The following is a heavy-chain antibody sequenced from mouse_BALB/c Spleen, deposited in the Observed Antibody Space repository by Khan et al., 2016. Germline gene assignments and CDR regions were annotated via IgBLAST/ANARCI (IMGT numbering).Heavy chain of an antibody. CDR1: GFTINDNY. V-gene: IGHV14-3*02. CDR3: ARIARK. CDR2: IDPPNGNT. Sequence: EVQLEESGAGLVKPGASVKLSCTASGFTINDNYMHWLKQRPEQGLEWIGSIDPPNGNTKYDPTFQGRVTITADTSSNTAYLQLSSLTSEDTAFYYCARIARKWGQGTTLTVSS. J-gene: IGHJ2*01.